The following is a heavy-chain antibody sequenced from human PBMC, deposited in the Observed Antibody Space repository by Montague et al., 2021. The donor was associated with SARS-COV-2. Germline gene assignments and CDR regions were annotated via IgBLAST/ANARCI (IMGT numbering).Heavy chain of an antibody. D-gene: IGHD3-22*01. J-gene: IGHJ3*01. CDR1: GGSTTNNIDY. V-gene: IGHV4-39*02. Sequence: SETLSLTCTVSGGSTTNNIDYWAWIRQPPGKGLEWIGSIYYTGNTYYNPSLKSRVTISVVTSKNHLTLKLSSVTAAETAVYYCARLKRYFDSSGSPSAFDFWGQGTKVTVSS. CDR3: ARLKRYFDSSGSPSAFDF. CDR2: IYYTGNT.